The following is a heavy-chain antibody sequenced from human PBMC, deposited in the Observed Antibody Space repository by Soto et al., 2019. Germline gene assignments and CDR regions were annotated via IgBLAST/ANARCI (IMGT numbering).Heavy chain of an antibody. V-gene: IGHV4-59*08. J-gene: IGHJ4*02. Sequence: SETLSLTCTVSGGSISSYYWSWIRQPPGKGLEWIGYIYYSGSTNYNPSLKSRVTISVDTSKNQFSLKLSSVTAADTAGYYCARPALYSSSWIYFDYWGLGTLVTVSS. D-gene: IGHD6-13*01. CDR3: ARPALYSSSWIYFDY. CDR1: GGSISSYY. CDR2: IYYSGST.